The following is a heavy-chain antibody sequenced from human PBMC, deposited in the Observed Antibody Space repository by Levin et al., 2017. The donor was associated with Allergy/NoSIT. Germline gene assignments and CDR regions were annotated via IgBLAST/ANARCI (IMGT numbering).Heavy chain of an antibody. CDR3: ARVYSSGLLWFGESGYYMDV. J-gene: IGHJ6*03. CDR2: IYYSGST. D-gene: IGHD3-10*01. Sequence: SETLSLTCTVSGGSISSYYWSWIRQPPGKGLEWIGYIYYSGSTNYNPSLKSRVTISVDTSKNQFSLKLSSVTAADTAVYYCARVYSSGLLWFGESGYYMDVWGKGTTVTVSS. V-gene: IGHV4-59*01. CDR1: GGSISSYY.